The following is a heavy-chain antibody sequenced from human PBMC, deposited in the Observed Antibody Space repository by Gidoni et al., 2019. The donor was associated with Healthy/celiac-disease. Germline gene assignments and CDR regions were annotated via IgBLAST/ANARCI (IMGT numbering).Heavy chain of an antibody. CDR3: ASELPPFDY. V-gene: IGHV3-66*02. CDR2: IYSGGSK. Sequence: VQLVESGGGLVKPGGPLRLSCAASGFTVSSKYMSWVRQAPGKGLEWVSVIYSGGSKYYADSVKGRFTISRDNSKNTLYLQMNSLRAEDTAVYYWASELPPFDYWGQGTLVTVSS. CDR1: GFTVSSKY. D-gene: IGHD2-15*01. J-gene: IGHJ4*02.